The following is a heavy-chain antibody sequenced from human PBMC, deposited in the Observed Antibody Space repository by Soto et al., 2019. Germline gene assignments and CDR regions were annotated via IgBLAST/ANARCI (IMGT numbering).Heavy chain of an antibody. CDR3: ARAIAVRRYYYYYYMDV. CDR2: IYHSGST. V-gene: IGHV4-4*02. D-gene: IGHD2-21*01. Sequence: SETLSLTCAVSSGSISSSNWWSWVRQPPGKGLEWIGEIYHSGSTNYNPSLKSRVTISVDKSKNQFSLKLSSVTAADTAVYYCARAIAVRRYYYYYYMDVWGKGTTVTVSS. J-gene: IGHJ6*03. CDR1: SGSISSSNW.